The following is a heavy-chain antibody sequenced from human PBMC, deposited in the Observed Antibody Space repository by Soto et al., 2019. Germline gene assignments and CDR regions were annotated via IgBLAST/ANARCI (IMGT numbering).Heavy chain of an antibody. CDR1: AFSITNYG. CDR2: ISNAGDK. CDR3: AKENTGYEK. D-gene: IGHD5-12*01. J-gene: IGHJ4*02. Sequence: EVQLLESGGGLVQPGGSLRLSCVASAFSITNYGMVWGRQAPGKGLEWVSTISNAGDKYYVDSVKGRFTISRDNSKNTLYLQMNSLRAEDTAVYYCAKENTGYEKWGQGTLVTVSS. V-gene: IGHV3-23*01.